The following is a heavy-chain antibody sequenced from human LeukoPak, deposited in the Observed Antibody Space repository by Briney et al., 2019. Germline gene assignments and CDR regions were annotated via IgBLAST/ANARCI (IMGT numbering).Heavy chain of an antibody. CDR1: GFTFSSYW. V-gene: IGHV3-74*01. Sequence: GGSLRLSCAASGFTFSSYWMHWVRQAPGKGLVWVSRINSDGSSTSYADSVKGRFTISRDNSKNTLFLQMNSLRAEDTAAYFCARDLTLGADGTYFDYWGQGTLVTVSS. CDR3: ARDLTLGADGTYFDY. D-gene: IGHD6-13*01. CDR2: INSDGSST. J-gene: IGHJ4*02.